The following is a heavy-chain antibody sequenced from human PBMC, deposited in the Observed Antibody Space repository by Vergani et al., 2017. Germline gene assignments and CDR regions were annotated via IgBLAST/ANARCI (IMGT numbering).Heavy chain of an antibody. CDR2: IYYSGST. D-gene: IGHD3-22*01. CDR3: ARSPDHSSGYYLQPLRKAQPPYYFDY. CDR1: GGSISSSSYY. Sequence: QLQLQESGPGLVKPSETLSLTCTVSGGSISSSSYYWGWIRQPPGKGLEWIGSIYYSGSTYYNPSLKSRVTISVDTSKNQFSLKLSSVTAADTAVYYCARSPDHSSGYYLQPLRKAQPPYYFDYWGQGTLVTVSS. J-gene: IGHJ4*02. V-gene: IGHV4-39*01.